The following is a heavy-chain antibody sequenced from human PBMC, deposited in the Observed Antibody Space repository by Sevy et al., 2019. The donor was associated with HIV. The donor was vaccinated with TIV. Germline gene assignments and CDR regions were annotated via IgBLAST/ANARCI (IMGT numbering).Heavy chain of an antibody. CDR1: GFIFNSYA. Sequence: GGSLRLSCAASGFIFNSYAMSWVRQAPGKGLEWVASISGSGGSTYYADSVKGRVTISREHFRRMMDLQMNSLRAEDTAVYYCRGVGTTTXFDYWGQGTLVTVSS. D-gene: IGHD1-26*01. J-gene: IGHJ4*02. V-gene: IGHV3-23*01. CDR3: RGVGTTTXFDY. CDR2: ISGSGGST.